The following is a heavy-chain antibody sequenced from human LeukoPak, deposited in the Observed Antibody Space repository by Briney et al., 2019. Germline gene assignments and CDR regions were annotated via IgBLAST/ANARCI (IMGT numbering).Heavy chain of an antibody. V-gene: IGHV3-23*01. CDR3: TTGVLNHYYYMDV. J-gene: IGHJ6*03. CDR2: ISGSGGST. CDR1: GFTFSSYA. D-gene: IGHD1-1*01. Sequence: PGGSLRLSCAASGFTFSSYAMSWVRQAPGKGLEWVSAISGSGGSTYYADSVKGRFTISRDNSKNTLYLQMNSLKTEDTAVYYCTTGVLNHYYYMDVWGKGTTVTVSS.